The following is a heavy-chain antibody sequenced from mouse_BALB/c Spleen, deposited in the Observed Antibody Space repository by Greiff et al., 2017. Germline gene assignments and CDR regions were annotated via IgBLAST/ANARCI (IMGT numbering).Heavy chain of an antibody. Sequence: VQLKQSGPELVKPGASVKISCKASGYTFTDYNMHWVKQSHGKSLEWIGYIYPYNGGTGYNQKFKSKATLTVDNSSSTAYMELRSLTSEDSAVYYCAREVGDYYGGGAMDYWGQGTSVTVSS. CDR1: GYTFTDYN. V-gene: IGHV1S29*02. D-gene: IGHD1-1*01. J-gene: IGHJ4*01. CDR2: IYPYNGGT. CDR3: AREVGDYYGGGAMDY.